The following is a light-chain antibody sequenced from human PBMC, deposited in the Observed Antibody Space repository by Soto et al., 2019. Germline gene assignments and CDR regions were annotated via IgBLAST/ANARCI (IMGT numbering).Light chain of an antibody. CDR1: QSVSSSY. J-gene: IGKJ3*01. CDR2: GAS. CDR3: QQYGSSP. V-gene: IGKV3-20*01. Sequence: EIVLTQSPCTLSFSPLERATLSCRASQSVSSSYLAWYQQKPGQAPRLLIYGASSRATGIPDRFSGSGSGTDFTLTISRLEPEDFAVYYCQQYGSSPFGPGTKVDIK.